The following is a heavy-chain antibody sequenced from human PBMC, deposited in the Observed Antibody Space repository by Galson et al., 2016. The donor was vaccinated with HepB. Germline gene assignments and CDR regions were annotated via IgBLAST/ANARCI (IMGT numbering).Heavy chain of an antibody. CDR2: INPGGGST. D-gene: IGHD1-26*01. J-gene: IGHJ3*02. CDR3: ARPLVGRGISAFDI. CDR1: GYTFTNYY. V-gene: IGHV1-46*01. Sequence: SVKVSCKASGYTFTNYYLHWVRQAPGQGLEWMGLINPGGGSTSYPQKFQGRVNMTRDPSTSTVYMELNSLRSEDTAVYYCARPLVGRGISAFDIWGQGTMVTVSS.